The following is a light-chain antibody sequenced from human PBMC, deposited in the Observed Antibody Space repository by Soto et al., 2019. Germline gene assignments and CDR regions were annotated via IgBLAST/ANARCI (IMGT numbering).Light chain of an antibody. CDR1: SSNIGSNN. Sequence: QSVLTQPPSASGTPGQRVTISCSGSSSNIGSNNVNWYQHLPGTAPKLLIYSNNERPSGVPDRFSGSKSGTSASLAIGGLQSEDETDYYCAAWDDSLNGVVFGGGTKLTVL. CDR3: AAWDDSLNGVV. J-gene: IGLJ2*01. V-gene: IGLV1-44*01. CDR2: SNN.